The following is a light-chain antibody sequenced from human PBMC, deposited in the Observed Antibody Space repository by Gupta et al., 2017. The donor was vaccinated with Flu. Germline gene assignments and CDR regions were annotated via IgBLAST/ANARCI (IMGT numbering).Light chain of an antibody. Sequence: GDRVTITCRASQDISSYVDWYQQKSGKAPKLLIYAASSLQSGVPPRFGASGSGAVFTLTIISLQPEDVATYYCQKYTSAPPAFGGGTKVEIK. CDR2: AAS. CDR3: QKYTSAPPA. CDR1: QDISSY. J-gene: IGKJ4*01. V-gene: IGKV1-27*01.